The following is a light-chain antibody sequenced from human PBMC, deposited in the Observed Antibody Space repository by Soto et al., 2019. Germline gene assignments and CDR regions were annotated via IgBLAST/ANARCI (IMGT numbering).Light chain of an antibody. Sequence: QSALTQPRSVSGSPGQSVTISCTGTSSDVGGYNYVSWYQQHPGKSPKLMIDDVSKLPSGVPDRFSDSTSGNTASLTISGLQVKDESDYYCCSYAGSYHWVFGTGP. CDR1: SSDVGGYNY. V-gene: IGLV2-11*01. CDR3: CSYAGSYHWV. J-gene: IGLJ1*01. CDR2: DVS.